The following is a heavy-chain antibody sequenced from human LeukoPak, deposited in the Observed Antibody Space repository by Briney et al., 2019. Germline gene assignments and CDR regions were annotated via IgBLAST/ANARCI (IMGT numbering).Heavy chain of an antibody. CDR2: ISSSGSTI. V-gene: IGHV3-48*03. CDR1: GFTFSSYE. CDR3: ARERRASGSYYLDY. D-gene: IGHD1-26*01. Sequence: PGGSLRLSCAASGFTFSSYEMNWVRQAPGKGLEWVSYISSSGSTIYYADSVKGRFTISRDNAKNSLYLQMNSLRAEDTAVYYCARERRASGSYYLDYWGQGTLVTVSS. J-gene: IGHJ4*02.